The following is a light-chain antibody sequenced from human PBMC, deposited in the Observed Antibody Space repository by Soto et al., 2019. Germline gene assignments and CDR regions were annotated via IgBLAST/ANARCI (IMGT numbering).Light chain of an antibody. CDR2: GVS. Sequence: VVTQYPCALSLYPKDRAPLSCSSIQSVSSNYLVWYQQKPGQPPRLLISGVSTRATGIPDRFSGSGSGTDFTLTISRLEPEDVAVYYCQQYNPSPAITFGQGTRLDI. J-gene: IGKJ5*01. CDR3: QQYNPSPAIT. CDR1: QSVSSNY. V-gene: IGKV3-20*01.